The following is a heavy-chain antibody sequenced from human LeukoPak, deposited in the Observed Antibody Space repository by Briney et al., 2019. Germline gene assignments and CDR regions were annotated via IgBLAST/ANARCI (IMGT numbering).Heavy chain of an antibody. CDR1: GFSFSLHR. J-gene: IGHJ4*02. CDR3: ARDGRLASPGTLDY. CDR2: ITSASRTI. V-gene: IGHV3-48*02. Sequence: GGALRLSCAAPGFSFSLHRVNWVRQAPGKGLEWVSSITSASRTITYADSVKGRVTISIDNVRNSMYLQVNRLRDEDTALYYCARDGRLASPGTLDYWGQGTLVTASS. D-gene: IGHD6-13*01.